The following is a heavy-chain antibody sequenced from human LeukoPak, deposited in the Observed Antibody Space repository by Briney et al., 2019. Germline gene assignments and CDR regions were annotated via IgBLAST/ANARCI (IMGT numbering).Heavy chain of an antibody. J-gene: IGHJ3*02. CDR3: ARAGGYSYGDAFDI. CDR2: INPNSGGT. Sequence: GASVKVSCKASGYTFTGYYMHWVRQAPGQGLEWMGWINPNSGGTNYAQKFQGWVTMTRDTSISTAYMELSRLRSDDTAVYYCARAGGYSYGDAFDIWGQGTMVTASS. V-gene: IGHV1-2*04. CDR1: GYTFTGYY. D-gene: IGHD5-18*01.